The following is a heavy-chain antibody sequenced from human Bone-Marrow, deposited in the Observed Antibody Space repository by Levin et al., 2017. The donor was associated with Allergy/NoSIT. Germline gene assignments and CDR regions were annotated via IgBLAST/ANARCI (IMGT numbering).Heavy chain of an antibody. J-gene: IGHJ4*02. V-gene: IGHV2-5*02. CDR2: IYWDDAK. Sequence: VSGPTLVKPAQTLTLTCTFSGFSLSTRGVGVGWIRQPPGKALEWLTLIYWDDAKRYSPSLKTRLTITKDTFKSQVVLTLTHLDPADTATCICAYDTTGWYGFDYWGQGTLVTVSS. D-gene: IGHD6-19*01. CDR1: GFSLSTRGVG. CDR3: AYDTTGWYGFDY.